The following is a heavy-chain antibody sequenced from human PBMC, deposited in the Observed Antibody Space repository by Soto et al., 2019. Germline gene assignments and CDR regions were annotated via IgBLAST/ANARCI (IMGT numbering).Heavy chain of an antibody. J-gene: IGHJ3*02. D-gene: IGHD3-3*01. CDR3: TTDKVFEATIFGVVPTPTNAFDI. CDR2: IKSKTDGGTT. Sequence: GGSLRLSCASSGFTFSNAWMSLVRQAPRKGLEWVGRIKSKTDGGTTDYAAPVKGRFTISRGDSKNTLYLQMNSLKTEDTAVYYCTTDKVFEATIFGVVPTPTNAFDIWGQGTMVTVSS. CDR1: GFTFSNAW. V-gene: IGHV3-15*01.